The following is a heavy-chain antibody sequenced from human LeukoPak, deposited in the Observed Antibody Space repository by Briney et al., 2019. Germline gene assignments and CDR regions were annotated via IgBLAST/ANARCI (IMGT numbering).Heavy chain of an antibody. Sequence: GASVKVSCKASGYTFTGYYIHWVRQAPGQGLEWMGWINPNSGGTNYAQNFQGRVTMTRDTSISTAYMELTSLRSDDTAVYYCATARDRNSVYSSFDYWGQGTLATVSS. CDR2: INPNSGGT. J-gene: IGHJ4*02. CDR3: ATARDRNSVYSSFDY. CDR1: GYTFTGYY. D-gene: IGHD5/OR15-5a*01. V-gene: IGHV1-2*02.